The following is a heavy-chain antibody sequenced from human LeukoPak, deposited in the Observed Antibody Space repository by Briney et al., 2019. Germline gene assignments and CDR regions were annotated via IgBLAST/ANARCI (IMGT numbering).Heavy chain of an antibody. D-gene: IGHD6-19*01. V-gene: IGHV1-18*04. Sequence: ASVKVSCKASDYTFTNYGISWVRQTPGEGLEWMGWINAYTGNTNYAQKFQGRVTMTTDTSTSTAYMELRNLRSDDTAVYYCARQAGGYSSGWYQFHFDYWGQGTLVTVSS. CDR2: INAYTGNT. CDR1: DYTFTNYG. CDR3: ARQAGGYSSGWYQFHFDY. J-gene: IGHJ4*02.